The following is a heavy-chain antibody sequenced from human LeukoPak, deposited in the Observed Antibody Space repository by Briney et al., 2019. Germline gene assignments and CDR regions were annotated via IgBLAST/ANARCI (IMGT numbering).Heavy chain of an antibody. Sequence: PGGSLRLSCEASGFTFSSYGMHWVRQAPGKGLEWVAFIRYDGINKWYADSVKGRFTISRDNSQNTVDLEMNSLRPEDTAVYYCAKDYIVSSSPIYYFDCWGQGSLVTVSS. V-gene: IGHV3-30*02. CDR2: IRYDGINK. J-gene: IGHJ4*02. CDR3: AKDYIVSSSPIYYFDC. CDR1: GFTFSSYG. D-gene: IGHD2-15*01.